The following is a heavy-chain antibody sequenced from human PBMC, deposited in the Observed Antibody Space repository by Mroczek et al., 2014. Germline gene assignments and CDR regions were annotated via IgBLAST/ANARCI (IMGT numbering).Heavy chain of an antibody. CDR1: GFTFSSYA. J-gene: IGHJ4*02. Sequence: QLVQSGGGVVQPGRSLRLSCAASGFTFSSYAMHWVRQAPGKGLEWVAVISYDGSNKYYADSVKGRFTISRDNSKNTLYLQMNSLRAEDTAVYYCARTTGTPDTAVDYWGQGTLVTVSS. CDR3: ARTTGTPDTAVDY. D-gene: IGHD1/OR15-1a*01. V-gene: IGHV3-30-3*01. CDR2: ISYDGSNK.